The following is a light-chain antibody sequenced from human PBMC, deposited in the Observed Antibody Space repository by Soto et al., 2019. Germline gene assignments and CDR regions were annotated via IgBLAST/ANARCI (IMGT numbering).Light chain of an antibody. CDR2: GTD. J-gene: IGLJ3*02. CDR3: LLYYGGVPE. CDR1: TGAVTSTYF. V-gene: IGLV7-43*01. Sequence: QAVVTQEPSVTVSPGGTVTLTCASSTGAVTSTYFSNWFQQKPGQPPRALIYGTDNKHPWTPARFSGSLLGGKADLTLSGVQPEDEADYYCLLYYGGVPEFGGGTKLTVL.